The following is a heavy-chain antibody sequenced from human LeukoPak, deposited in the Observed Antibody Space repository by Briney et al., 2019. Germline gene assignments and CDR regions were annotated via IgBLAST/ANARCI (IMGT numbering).Heavy chain of an antibody. CDR2: IYYSGST. Sequence: SETLSLTCTVSGGSISSSSYYWGWIRQPPGKGLGWIGSIYYSGSTYYNPSLKSRVTISVDTSKNQFSLKLSSVTAADTAVYYCARLKVVNDYYYYYGMDVWGQGTTVTVSS. D-gene: IGHD2-15*01. CDR1: GGSISSSSYY. CDR3: ARLKVVNDYYYYYGMDV. J-gene: IGHJ6*02. V-gene: IGHV4-39*01.